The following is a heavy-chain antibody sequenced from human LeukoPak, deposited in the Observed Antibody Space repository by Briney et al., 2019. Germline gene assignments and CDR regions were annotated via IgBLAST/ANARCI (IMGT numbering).Heavy chain of an antibody. V-gene: IGHV3-74*01. CDR3: ARAEQWLVGNWFDP. Sequence: GGSLRLSCAASGFTVSSNYMSWVRQAPGKGLEWVSRINSDGSSTSYADSVKGRFTISRDNAKNTLYLQMNSLRAEDTAVYFCARAEQWLVGNWFDPWGQGTLVTVSS. J-gene: IGHJ5*02. CDR1: GFTVSSNY. D-gene: IGHD6-19*01. CDR2: INSDGSST.